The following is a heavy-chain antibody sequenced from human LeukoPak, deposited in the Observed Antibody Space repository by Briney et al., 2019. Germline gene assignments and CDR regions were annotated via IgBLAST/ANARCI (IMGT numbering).Heavy chain of an antibody. V-gene: IGHV3-48*01. CDR1: GFTFSNYN. Sequence: PGGSLRLSCAASGFTFSNYNMNWVRQAPGKGLEWVSYISSSSNTIYYADSVKGRFTISRGNAKNSLYLQMNSLRAEDTAVYYCATESGTYSGTCFDYWGQGSLVTVSS. CDR2: ISSSSNTI. D-gene: IGHD1-26*01. J-gene: IGHJ4*02. CDR3: ATESGTYSGTCFDY.